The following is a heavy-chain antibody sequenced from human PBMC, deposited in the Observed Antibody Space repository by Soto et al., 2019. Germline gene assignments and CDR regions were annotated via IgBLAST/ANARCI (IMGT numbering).Heavy chain of an antibody. CDR1: GGSISSYY. D-gene: IGHD2-15*01. CDR3: ARLVVAATQDYYYYMDV. J-gene: IGHJ6*03. CDR2: IYYSGST. V-gene: IGHV4-59*08. Sequence: SETLSLTCTVSGGSISSYYWSWIRQPPGKGLEWIGYIYYSGSTNYNPSLKSRVTISVDTSKNQFSLKLSSVTAADTAVYYCARLVVAATQDYYYYMDVWGKGTTVTVSS.